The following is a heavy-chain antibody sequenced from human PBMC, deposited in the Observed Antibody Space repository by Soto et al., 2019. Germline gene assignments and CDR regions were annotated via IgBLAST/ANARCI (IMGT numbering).Heavy chain of an antibody. CDR3: AREGATGTSHDY. J-gene: IGHJ4*02. D-gene: IGHD3-9*01. CDR1: GFAFLNYG. Sequence: QVQLVQSGGEVKKPGASVKVSCKASGFAFLNYGFGWVRQAPGQGLEWMGWISAYNGNTTYAQKLQGRVTMTTDTSKNTAYMELRSLRSDDTAVYYCAREGATGTSHDYWGQGNLVIVSS. V-gene: IGHV1-18*01. CDR2: ISAYNGNT.